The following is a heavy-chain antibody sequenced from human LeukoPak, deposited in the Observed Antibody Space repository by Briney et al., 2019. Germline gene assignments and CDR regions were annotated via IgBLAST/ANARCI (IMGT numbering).Heavy chain of an antibody. Sequence: SETLSLTCTVSGGSISSSSYYWGWIRQPPGKGLEWIGSIYYSGSTYYNPSLKSRVTISVDTSKNQFSLKLSSVTAADTAVYYCARGFFLPLSQHRAFDIWGQGTMVTVSS. V-gene: IGHV4-39*01. CDR3: ARGFFLPLSQHRAFDI. CDR2: IYYSGST. J-gene: IGHJ3*02. D-gene: IGHD2/OR15-2a*01. CDR1: GGSISSSSYY.